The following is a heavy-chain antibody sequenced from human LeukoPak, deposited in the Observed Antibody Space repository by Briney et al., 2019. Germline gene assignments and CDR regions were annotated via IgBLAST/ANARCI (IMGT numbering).Heavy chain of an antibody. Sequence: ASVKVSCKASGYTFTGYYMHWVRQAPGQGLEWMGWINPNSGGTNYAQKFQGRVTMTRDTSISTAYMELSRLRSDDTAVYYCATSYSSSEYYYYYYYMDVWGKGTTATVSS. CDR3: ATSYSSSEYYYYYYYMDV. CDR1: GYTFTGYY. J-gene: IGHJ6*03. CDR2: INPNSGGT. V-gene: IGHV1-2*02. D-gene: IGHD6-13*01.